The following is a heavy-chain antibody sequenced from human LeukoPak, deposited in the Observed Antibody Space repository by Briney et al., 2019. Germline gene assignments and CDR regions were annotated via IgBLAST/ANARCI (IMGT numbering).Heavy chain of an antibody. CDR3: ATQRDGYNAPFDY. CDR2: IKQDGSEK. D-gene: IGHD5-24*01. CDR1: GFTFSTYW. V-gene: IGHV3-7*01. J-gene: IGHJ4*02. Sequence: PGGSLRLSCAASGFTFSTYWMNWVRQAPGKGLEWMANIKQDGSEKYYVDSVKGRFTISRDNAKNSLYLQMSSLRAEDTAVYYCATQRDGYNAPFDYWGQGTLVTVSS.